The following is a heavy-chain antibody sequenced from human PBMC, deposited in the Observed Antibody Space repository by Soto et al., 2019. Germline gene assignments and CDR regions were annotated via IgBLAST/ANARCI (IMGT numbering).Heavy chain of an antibody. J-gene: IGHJ1*01. CDR1: GFTFSSYS. Sequence: EVQLVESGGGLVKPGGSLRLSCAASGFTFSSYSMNWVRQAPGKGLEWVSSISSSSSYIYYADSVKGRFTISRDNAKNSLYLQRNSLRAEDTAVYYCAREGGYCSGGSCVEYFQHWGQGTLVTVSS. V-gene: IGHV3-21*01. CDR3: AREGGYCSGGSCVEYFQH. D-gene: IGHD2-15*01. CDR2: ISSSSSYI.